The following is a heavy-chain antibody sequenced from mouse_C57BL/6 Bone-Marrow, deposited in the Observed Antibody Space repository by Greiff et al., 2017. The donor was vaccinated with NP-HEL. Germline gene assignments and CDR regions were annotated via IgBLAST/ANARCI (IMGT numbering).Heavy chain of an antibody. V-gene: IGHV14-4*01. D-gene: IGHD1-1*01. CDR2: IDPENGDT. J-gene: IGHJ3*01. CDR3: TFYGSSPSF. Sequence: EVKLMESGAELVRPGASVKLSCTASGFNIKDDYMHWVKQRPEQGLEWIGWIDPENGDTEYASKFQGKATITADTSSNTAYLQLSSLTSEDTAVYYCTFYGSSPSFWGQGTLVTVSA. CDR1: GFNIKDDY.